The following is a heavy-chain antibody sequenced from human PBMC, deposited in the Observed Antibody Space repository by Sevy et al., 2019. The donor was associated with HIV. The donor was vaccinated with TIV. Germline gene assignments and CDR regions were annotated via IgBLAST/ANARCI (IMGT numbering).Heavy chain of an antibody. CDR2: IIPIFGTV. CDR3: ARAPLDRITLVQGVVSHYYYSMDV. Sequence: ASVKVSCKASGGTFSSYAISWVRQAPGQGLEWMGVIIPIFGTVNYAQKFQGRVTITADESTSTAYMELSSLGSEDTAVYYCARAPLDRITLVQGVVSHYYYSMDVWGQGTTVTVSS. D-gene: IGHD3-10*01. J-gene: IGHJ6*02. V-gene: IGHV1-69*13. CDR1: GGTFSSYA.